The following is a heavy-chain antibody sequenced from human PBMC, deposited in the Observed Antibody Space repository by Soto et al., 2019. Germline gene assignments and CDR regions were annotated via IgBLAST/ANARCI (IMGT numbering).Heavy chain of an antibody. V-gene: IGHV4-39*01. CDR3: ASYSGYEFDY. Sequence: SETLSLTCTVSGGSISSSSYYWGWIRQPPGKGLEWIGSIYYSGSTYYNPSLKSRVTISVDTSKNQFSLKLSSVTAADTAVYYCASYSGYEFDYWGQGTLVTVSS. J-gene: IGHJ4*02. CDR2: IYYSGST. D-gene: IGHD5-12*01. CDR1: GGSISSSSYY.